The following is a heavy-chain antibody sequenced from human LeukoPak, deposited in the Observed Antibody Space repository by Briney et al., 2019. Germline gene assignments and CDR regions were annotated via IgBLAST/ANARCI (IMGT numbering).Heavy chain of an antibody. CDR2: IWYDGSNK. D-gene: IGHD1-1*01. J-gene: IGHJ4*02. V-gene: IGHV3-33*06. Sequence: GGSLRLSCAASGFTFRTYGMHWVRQAPGKGLEWVAVIWYDGSNKYYADSVKGRFTISRDNSKNTLYLQMNSLRAEDTAVYYCAKQLERLLIDYWGQGTLVTVSS. CDR3: AKQLERLLIDY. CDR1: GFTFRTYG.